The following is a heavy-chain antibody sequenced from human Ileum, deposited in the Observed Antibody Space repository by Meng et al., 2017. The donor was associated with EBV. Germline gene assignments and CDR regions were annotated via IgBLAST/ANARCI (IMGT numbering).Heavy chain of an antibody. J-gene: IGHJ5*02. CDR2: IDHSGYT. D-gene: IGHD4-23*01. V-gene: IGHV4-34*01. CDR3: ARYGRCNGNSFYCFDP. CDR1: GGSFNDYY. Sequence: QGRLQQWGTGLLKPSETLSLSCAAYGGSFNDYYWSWLRQPPGKGLEWIWEIDHSGYTKFNPSLMRRATTSRDTYYNQFLLMQISVTGADTALYYCARYGRCNGNSFYCFDPWGQGTLVTVSS.